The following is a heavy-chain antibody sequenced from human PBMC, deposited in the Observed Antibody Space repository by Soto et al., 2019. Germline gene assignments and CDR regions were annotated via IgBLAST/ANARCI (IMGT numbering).Heavy chain of an antibody. CDR1: EGSIGSGDYY. V-gene: IGHV4-30-4*01. CDR3: ARDNILGILYGGMDV. J-gene: IGHJ6*02. D-gene: IGHD3-3*01. Sequence: SETLSLSCTVSEGSIGSGDYYWSWIRQPPRKGLEWIGYIYYSGSTYYNPSLKSRVTISVDTSKNQFSLKLSSVTAADTAVYYCARDNILGILYGGMDVWGQGTKVTVFS. CDR2: IYYSGST.